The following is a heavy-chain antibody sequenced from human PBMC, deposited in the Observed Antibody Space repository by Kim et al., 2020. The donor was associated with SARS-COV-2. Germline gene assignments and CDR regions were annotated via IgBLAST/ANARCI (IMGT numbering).Heavy chain of an antibody. CDR2: ISWNSGSI. CDR1: GFTFDDYA. V-gene: IGHV3-9*01. CDR3: AKDMRSSWSGYIPPYYYYGMDL. J-gene: IGHJ6*02. D-gene: IGHD3-3*01. Sequence: GGSLILSCAASGFTFDDYAMHWVRQAPGKGLEWVSGISWNSGSIGYADSVKGRFTISRDNAKNSLYLQMNSLRAEDKALDYCAKDMRSSWSGYIPPYYYYGMDLWGQGTTVTVSS.